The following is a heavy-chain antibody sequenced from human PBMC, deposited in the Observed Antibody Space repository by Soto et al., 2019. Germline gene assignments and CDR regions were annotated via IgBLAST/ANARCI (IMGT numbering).Heavy chain of an antibody. J-gene: IGHJ3*02. V-gene: IGHV2-5*02. CDR2: IYWDEYK. CDR1: GFSLSTSGVG. D-gene: IGHD2-2*03. Sequence: QITLKESGATLVKPTQTLTLTCTFSGFSLSTSGVGVGWIRQPPGKALEGLALIYWDEYKRYSPSLKSRRTNTKDTSKIQVVLTMTNMDPVDTATYYCALRRIGYCSSTSCYARGAFDIWGQGTMVTVSS. CDR3: ALRRIGYCSSTSCYARGAFDI.